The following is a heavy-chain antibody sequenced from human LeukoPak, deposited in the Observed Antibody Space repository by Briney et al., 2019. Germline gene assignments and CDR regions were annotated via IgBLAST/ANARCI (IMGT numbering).Heavy chain of an antibody. V-gene: IGHV1-24*01. CDR2: FDPEDGET. D-gene: IGHD3-3*01. CDR3: ETSTIFGVAPPYYYYGMDV. J-gene: IGHJ6*02. CDR1: GYTLTELS. Sequence: ASVKVSCKVSGYTLTELSMHWVRQAPGKGLEWMGGFDPEDGETIYAQKFQGRVTMTEDTSTDTAYMELSSLRSEDTAVYYCETSTIFGVAPPYYYYGMDVWGQGTTVTVSS.